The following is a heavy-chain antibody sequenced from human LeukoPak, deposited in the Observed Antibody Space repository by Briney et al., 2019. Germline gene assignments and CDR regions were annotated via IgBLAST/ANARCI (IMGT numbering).Heavy chain of an antibody. CDR1: GFTFSSYA. CDR2: ISYDGSNK. J-gene: IGHJ4*02. Sequence: GGSLRLPCAASGFTFSSYAMHWVRQAPGKRLEWVAVISYDGSNKYYADSVKGRFTISRDNSKNTLYLQMNSLRAEDTAVYYCARDSWDSSGYFVYWGQGTLVTVSS. D-gene: IGHD3-22*01. V-gene: IGHV3-30*04. CDR3: ARDSWDSSGYFVY.